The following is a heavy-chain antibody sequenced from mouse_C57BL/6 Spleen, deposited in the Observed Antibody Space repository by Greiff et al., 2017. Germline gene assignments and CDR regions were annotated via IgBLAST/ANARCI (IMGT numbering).Heavy chain of an antibody. Sequence: EVQGVESGGGLVQPGGSLSLSCAASGFTFTDYYMSWVRQPPVKALEWLGFIRNKANGYTTEYSASVKGRFTISRDNSQSILYLQMNALRAEDSATYYCARLYGSSLDYWGQGTTLTVSS. CDR2: IRNKANGYTT. V-gene: IGHV7-3*01. J-gene: IGHJ2*01. CDR1: GFTFTDYY. CDR3: ARLYGSSLDY. D-gene: IGHD1-1*01.